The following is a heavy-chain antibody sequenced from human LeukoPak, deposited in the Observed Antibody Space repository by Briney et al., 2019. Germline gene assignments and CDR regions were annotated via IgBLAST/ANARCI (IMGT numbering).Heavy chain of an antibody. V-gene: IGHV4-59*01. CDR3: AGRRSGWHDAFDI. Sequence: SETLSLTCTVSGGSISSYFWSWIRQPPGKGLEWIGYIYYSGSTNYNPSLKSRVTISVDTSKNQFSLKLSSVTAADTAVYYCAGRRSGWHDAFDIWAKGQWSPSPQ. CDR2: IYYSGST. D-gene: IGHD6-19*01. J-gene: IGHJ3*02. CDR1: GGSISSYF.